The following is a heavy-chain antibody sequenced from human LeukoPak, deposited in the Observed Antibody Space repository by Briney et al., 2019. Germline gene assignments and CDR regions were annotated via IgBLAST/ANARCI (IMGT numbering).Heavy chain of an antibody. D-gene: IGHD2-2*01. V-gene: IGHV3-48*01. Sequence: GGSLRLSCAASGFTFSSYSMNWVRQAPGKGLEWGSYISSSSSTIYYADSVKGRFTISRDNAKNSLYLQMNSLRAEDTAVYYCARGIVVVPAAAFDIWGQGTMVTVSS. CDR3: ARGIVVVPAAAFDI. CDR2: ISSSSSTI. J-gene: IGHJ3*02. CDR1: GFTFSSYS.